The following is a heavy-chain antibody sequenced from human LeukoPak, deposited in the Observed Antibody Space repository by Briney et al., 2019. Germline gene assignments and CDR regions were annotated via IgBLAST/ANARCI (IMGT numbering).Heavy chain of an antibody. CDR2: IYTDGST. V-gene: IGHV3-53*03. D-gene: IGHD3-10*01. Sequence: GGSLRLSCAASGFTVSRKYMSWVRQAPGKGLEWVAVIYTDGSTYDAESVKGRFTISRDNSKNTLYLQMNSLRAEDLAIYYCARDYGDLWGQGTLVTVSS. CDR1: GFTVSRKY. CDR3: ARDYGDL. J-gene: IGHJ5*02.